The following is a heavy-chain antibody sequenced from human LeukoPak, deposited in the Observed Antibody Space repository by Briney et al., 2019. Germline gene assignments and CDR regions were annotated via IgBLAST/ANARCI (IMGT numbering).Heavy chain of an antibody. V-gene: IGHV4-59*12. Sequence: RASETLSLTCTVSGGSISGYYWSWIRQPPGKGLEWIGFIYYSGRTNYNPSLKSRVTISVDTSKNQFSLKLSSVTAADTAVYYCARGGRGPPSKTLKVLSGKRGYFDYWGQGTLVTVSS. CDR1: GGSISGYY. D-gene: IGHD1-20*01. CDR2: IYYSGRT. J-gene: IGHJ4*02. CDR3: ARGGRGPPSKTLKVLSGKRGYFDY.